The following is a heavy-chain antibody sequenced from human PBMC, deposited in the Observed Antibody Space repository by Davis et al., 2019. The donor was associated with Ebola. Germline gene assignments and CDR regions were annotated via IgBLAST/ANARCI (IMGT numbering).Heavy chain of an antibody. D-gene: IGHD3-22*01. Sequence: GESLKISCAASGFMVRSNYMNWVRQAPGKGLEWVAVIWYDGSNKYYADSVKGRFTISRDNSKNTLYLQMNSLRAEDTAVYYCARVDSSGDHDYWGQGTLVTVSS. CDR2: IWYDGSNK. CDR1: GFMVRSNY. V-gene: IGHV3-33*08. CDR3: ARVDSSGDHDY. J-gene: IGHJ4*02.